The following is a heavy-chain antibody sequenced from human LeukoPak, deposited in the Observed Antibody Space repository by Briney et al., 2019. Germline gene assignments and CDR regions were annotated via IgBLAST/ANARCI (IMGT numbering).Heavy chain of an antibody. V-gene: IGHV1-8*02. J-gene: IGHJ3*02. CDR3: ARDKNYGSGSYAFDI. D-gene: IGHD3-10*01. CDR1: GGTFSSYA. CDR2: MNPNSGNT. Sequence: ASVKVSCKASGGTFSSYAINWVRQATGQGLEWMGWMNPNSGNTGYAQKFQGRVTMTRNTSISTAYMELSSLRSEDTAVYYCARDKNYGSGSYAFDIWGQGTMVTVSS.